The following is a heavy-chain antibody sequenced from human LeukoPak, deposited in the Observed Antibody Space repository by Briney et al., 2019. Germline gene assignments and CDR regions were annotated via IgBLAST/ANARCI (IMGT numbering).Heavy chain of an antibody. Sequence: PGGSLRLSCAASGFTFSNFWMSWVRQAPGKGLQWISYISSSGRTIYYADSVKGRFTISRDNAKNSLFLQMNSLRAEDTAMYYCARGDLSGYYYSYWGQGTLVTVSS. CDR1: GFTFSNFW. D-gene: IGHD3-22*01. V-gene: IGHV3-48*01. CDR3: ARGDLSGYYYSY. J-gene: IGHJ4*02. CDR2: ISSSGRTI.